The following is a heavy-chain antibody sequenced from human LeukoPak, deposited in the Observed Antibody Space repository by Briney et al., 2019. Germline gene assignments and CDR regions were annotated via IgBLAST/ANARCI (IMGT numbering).Heavy chain of an antibody. CDR2: VHHSGST. Sequence: KPSETLSLTCTVSGYSISSTYYWGWIRQPPGKGLEWIGSVHHSGSTYYNPSLKSRVIISVDTSKSQFSMNLRSVTAADTAVYYCATCVRGTTDFDYWGQGTLVTVSS. D-gene: IGHD1-1*01. V-gene: IGHV4-38-2*02. CDR1: GYSISSTYY. J-gene: IGHJ4*02. CDR3: ATCVRGTTDFDY.